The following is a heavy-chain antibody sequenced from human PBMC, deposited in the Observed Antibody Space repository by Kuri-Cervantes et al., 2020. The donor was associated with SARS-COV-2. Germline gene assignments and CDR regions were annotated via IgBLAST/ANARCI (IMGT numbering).Heavy chain of an antibody. CDR2: IRYDGSNK. Sequence: GGSLRLSCAASGFTFSSYAMHWVRQAPGKGLEWVAFIRYDGSNKYYADSVKGRFAISRDNSKNTLYLQMNSLRAEDTAVYYCAREGDIVVVHDAFDIWGQGTMVTVSS. V-gene: IGHV3-30*02. CDR3: AREGDIVVVHDAFDI. CDR1: GFTFSSYA. D-gene: IGHD2-2*01. J-gene: IGHJ3*02.